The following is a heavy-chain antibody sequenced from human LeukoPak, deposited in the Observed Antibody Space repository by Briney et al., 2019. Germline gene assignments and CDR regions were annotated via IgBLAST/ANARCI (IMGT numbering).Heavy chain of an antibody. CDR2: ISGSSSYI. CDR3: ARVRAFDI. D-gene: IGHD3-10*01. V-gene: IGHV3-21*01. J-gene: IGHJ3*02. CDR1: GFTFSSYS. Sequence: GGSLRLSCAASGFTFSSYSMNWVRQAPGKGLEWVSSISGSSSYIYYADSVKGRFTISRDNAKNSLYLQTNSLRAEDTAVYYCARVRAFDIWGQGTMVTVSS.